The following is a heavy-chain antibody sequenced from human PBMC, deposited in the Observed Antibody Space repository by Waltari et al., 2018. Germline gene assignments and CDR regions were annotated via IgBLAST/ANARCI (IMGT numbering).Heavy chain of an antibody. CDR2: IYTSGST. V-gene: IGHV4-4*07. D-gene: IGHD1-1*01. CDR3: ARTTGARHDAFDI. Sequence: VQLQESGRRLVKTSETLSLTCSFSDDSIASFYWSWIRQTAGKGLEWLGHIYTSGSTDYNPSLRGRVSMSIDNSRNQFSLNLISVTTADTAIYYCARTTGARHDAFDIWGQGTLVTVSS. CDR1: DDSIASFY. J-gene: IGHJ3*02.